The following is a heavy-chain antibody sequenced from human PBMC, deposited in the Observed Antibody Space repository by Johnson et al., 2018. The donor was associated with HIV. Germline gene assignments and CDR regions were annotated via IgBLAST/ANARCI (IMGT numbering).Heavy chain of an antibody. CDR3: ARDFGGYYDSSGYYYEWCDAFDI. CDR2: ISWNSGSI. V-gene: IGHV3-9*01. D-gene: IGHD3-22*01. J-gene: IGHJ3*02. Sequence: VHLVESGGGLVQPGRSLRLSCAASGFTFDDYAMHWVRHAPGKGLEWVSGISWNSGSIGYADSVKGRFTISRDNAKNSLYLQMNSLRAEDTALYYCARDFGGYYDSSGYYYEWCDAFDIWGQGTMVTVSS. CDR1: GFTFDDYA.